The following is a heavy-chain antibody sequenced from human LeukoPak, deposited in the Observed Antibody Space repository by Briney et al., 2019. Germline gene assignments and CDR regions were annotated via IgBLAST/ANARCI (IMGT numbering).Heavy chain of an antibody. CDR1: GFMFRTYG. CDR3: ARGQHSPDY. CDR2: IWYDGTNK. V-gene: IGHV3-33*01. D-gene: IGHD2-15*01. J-gene: IGHJ4*02. Sequence: PGGSLRLSCAASGFMFRTYGMQWVRQAPGKGLEWVAVIWYDGTNKYYIDSVKGRFTISRDNSKNTLYLQMNSLRAEDTAVYFCARGQHSPDYWGQGTLVTVSS.